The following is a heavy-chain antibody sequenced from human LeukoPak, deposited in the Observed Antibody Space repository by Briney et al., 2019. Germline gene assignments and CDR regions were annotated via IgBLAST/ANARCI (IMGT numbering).Heavy chain of an antibody. Sequence: GGSLRLSCAASGFTFSSYEMNWVRQAPGKGLEWVSYISSSGSTIYYADSVKGRFTISRDNAKNSLYLQMNSLRAEDTAVYYYARAEVAATFDYWGQGTLVTVSS. CDR3: ARAEVAATFDY. CDR1: GFTFSSYE. D-gene: IGHD2-15*01. CDR2: ISSSGSTI. V-gene: IGHV3-48*03. J-gene: IGHJ4*02.